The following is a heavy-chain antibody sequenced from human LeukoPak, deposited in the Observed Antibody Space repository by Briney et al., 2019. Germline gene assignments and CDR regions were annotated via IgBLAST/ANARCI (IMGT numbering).Heavy chain of an antibody. CDR3: ARTRGVGPAGYFDP. D-gene: IGHD1-26*01. J-gene: IGHJ2*01. Sequence: PGGSLRLSCAASGFIFTNYFMSWVRQAPGKGLEWVASIKHDGSEKYYVDSVRGRFTISRDNAKNSLYLQMNSLRGEDTAVYYCARTRGVGPAGYFDPWGRGTLVTVSS. CDR1: GFIFTNYF. V-gene: IGHV3-7*03. CDR2: IKHDGSEK.